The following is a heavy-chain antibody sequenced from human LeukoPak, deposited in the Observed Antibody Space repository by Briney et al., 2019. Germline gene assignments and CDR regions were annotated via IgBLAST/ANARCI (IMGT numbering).Heavy chain of an antibody. CDR1: GLTFSSYA. D-gene: IGHD5-12*01. J-gene: IGHJ3*02. CDR2: ISNSGGDT. Sequence: PGGSLRLSCAASGLTFSSYALSWVRQPPGKGLQWVSAISNSGGDTYYPDSVKGRFTISRDNSKNTLYLQVNSLRAEDTAIYYCAKDKSVLYSGYEGAFDIWGQGTMVTVSS. V-gene: IGHV3-23*01. CDR3: AKDKSVLYSGYEGAFDI.